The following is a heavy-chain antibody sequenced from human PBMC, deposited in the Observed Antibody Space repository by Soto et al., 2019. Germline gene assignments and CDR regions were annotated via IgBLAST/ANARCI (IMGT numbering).Heavy chain of an antibody. Sequence: AAVKVSCKSPRDTFTSYYINWVRQAPGQGLEWMGVINPHGGSTAYAQKFKGRVTLTRDTSASTVYMEVSSPTSEDTAMYYCARSSGGNFGIIIEGTNWFAPWGQGTLVTVSS. D-gene: IGHD1-26*01. CDR1: RDTFTSYY. CDR3: ARSSGGNFGIIIEGTNWFAP. CDR2: INPHGGST. V-gene: IGHV1-46*01. J-gene: IGHJ5*02.